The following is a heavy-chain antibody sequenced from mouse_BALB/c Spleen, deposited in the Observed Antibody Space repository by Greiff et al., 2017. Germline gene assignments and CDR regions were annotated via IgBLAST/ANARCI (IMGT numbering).Heavy chain of an antibody. V-gene: IGHV1-7*01. D-gene: IGHD1-1*01. J-gene: IGHJ3*01. CDR3: ARGTYYYGSSYWFAY. CDR1: GYTFTSYW. CDR2: INPSTGYT. Sequence: VQLQQSGAELAKPGASVKMSCKASGYTFTSYWMPWVKQRPGQGLEWIGYINPSTGYTEYNQKFKDKATLTADKSSSTAYMQLSSLTSEDSAVYYCARGTYYYGSSYWFAYWGQGTLVTVSA.